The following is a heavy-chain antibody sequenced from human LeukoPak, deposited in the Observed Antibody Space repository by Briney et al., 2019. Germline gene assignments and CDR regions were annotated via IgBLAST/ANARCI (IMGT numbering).Heavy chain of an antibody. V-gene: IGHV1-18*01. D-gene: IGHD3-22*01. CDR1: GYTFTSYG. J-gene: IGHJ4*02. Sequence: ASVKVSCKASGYTFTSYGISWVRQAPGQGLEWMGWISAYNGNTNYAQKLQGRVTMTTDTSTSTAYMELRGLRSDDTAVYYCVLDSSGYSYFDYWGQGTLVTVSS. CDR3: VLDSSGYSYFDY. CDR2: ISAYNGNT.